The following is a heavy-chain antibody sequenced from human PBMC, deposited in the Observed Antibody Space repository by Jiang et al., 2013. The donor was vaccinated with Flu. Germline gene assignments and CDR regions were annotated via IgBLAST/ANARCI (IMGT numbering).Heavy chain of an antibody. CDR3: ARERARWSSTSCYADY. Sequence: QLLESGGGVVQPGRSLRLSCAASGFTFSSYGMHWVRQAPGKGLEWVAVIWYDGSNKYYADSVKGRFTISRDNSKNTLYLQMNSLRAEDTAVYYCARERARWSSTSCYADYWGQGTLVTVSS. CDR2: IWYDGSNK. V-gene: IGHV3-33*01. D-gene: IGHD2-2*01. CDR1: GFTFSSYG. J-gene: IGHJ4*02.